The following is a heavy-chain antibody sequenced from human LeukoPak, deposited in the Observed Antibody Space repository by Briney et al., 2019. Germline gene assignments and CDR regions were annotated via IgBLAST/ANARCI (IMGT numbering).Heavy chain of an antibody. CDR1: GGSVSTDDYY. J-gene: IGHJ4*02. Sequence: SETLSLTCTVSGGSVSTDDYYWSWIRQPPGKGLEWIGYIHDSGSTNYNPSLKSRVTISVDTSKNQFSLRLSSVSAADAAVYYCARDFVNWGQGTLVTVSS. CDR2: IHDSGST. CDR3: ARDFVN. D-gene: IGHD2-21*01. V-gene: IGHV4-61*08.